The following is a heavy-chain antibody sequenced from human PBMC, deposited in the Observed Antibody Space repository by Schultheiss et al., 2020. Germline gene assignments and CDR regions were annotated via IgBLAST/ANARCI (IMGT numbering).Heavy chain of an antibody. CDR2: KYYRSKWYT. CDR1: GDSVSTYSGA. Sequence: SETLSLTCAISGDSVSTYSGAWNWIRQSPSRGLEWLGRKYYRSKWYTAYAASVKSRITINPDTSKNQFSLQLNSVTPEDTAVYYCARDYRAALLDYGMDVWGQGTTVTVSS. CDR3: ARDYRAALLDYGMDV. V-gene: IGHV6-1*01. J-gene: IGHJ6*02. D-gene: IGHD3-16*02.